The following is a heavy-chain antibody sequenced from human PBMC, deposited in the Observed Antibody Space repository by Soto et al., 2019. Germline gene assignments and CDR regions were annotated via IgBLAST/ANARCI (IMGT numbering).Heavy chain of an antibody. CDR2: ISSGTTYF. D-gene: IGHD6-13*01. Sequence: EVQLVESGGGLVKPGGSLTLSCAASGFTFSTSTMSWVRQAPGKRLEWVSSISSGTTYFYYADSVKGRFSISRDNAKHSLYLQMNSLRVEDTAVYFCARGDGTGLHSSGWSPRFWGQGTLVTVSS. J-gene: IGHJ4*02. V-gene: IGHV3-21*01. CDR1: GFTFSTST. CDR3: ARGDGTGLHSSGWSPRF.